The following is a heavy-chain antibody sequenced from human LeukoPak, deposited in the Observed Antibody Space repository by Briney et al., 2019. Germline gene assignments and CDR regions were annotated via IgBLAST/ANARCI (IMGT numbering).Heavy chain of an antibody. Sequence: SETLSLTCAVYGGSFSGYYWSWIRQPPGKGLEWIGEINHSGSTNYNPSLKSRVTISVDTSKNQFSLKLSFVTAADTAVYYCARGYSGYDPFDYWGQGTLVTVSS. D-gene: IGHD5-12*01. CDR2: INHSGST. J-gene: IGHJ4*02. V-gene: IGHV4-34*01. CDR3: ARGYSGYDPFDY. CDR1: GGSFSGYY.